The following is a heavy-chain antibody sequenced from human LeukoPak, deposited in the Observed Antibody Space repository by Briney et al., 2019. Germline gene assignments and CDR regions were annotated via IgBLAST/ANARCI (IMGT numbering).Heavy chain of an antibody. CDR1: GGSFSGYY. CDR2: INHSGST. V-gene: IGHV4-34*01. J-gene: IGHJ4*02. Sequence: PSETLSLTCAVYGGSFSGYYWSWIRQPPGKGLEWIGEINHSGSTNYNPSLKSRVTISVDTSKNQFSLKLSSVTAADTAVYYCARHIMEIDYWGQGALVTVSS. D-gene: IGHD5-12*01. CDR3: ARHIMEIDY.